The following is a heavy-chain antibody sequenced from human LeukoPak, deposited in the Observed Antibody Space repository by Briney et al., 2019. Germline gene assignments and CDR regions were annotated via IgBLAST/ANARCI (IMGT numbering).Heavy chain of an antibody. CDR2: MNPNSGNT. J-gene: IGHJ4*02. CDR3: ARGLRIAVAGTPGY. D-gene: IGHD6-19*01. Sequence: ASVKVSCKASGYTFTSYDINWVRQATGQGLEWMGWMNPNSGNTGYAQKFQGRVTMTRNTSISTAYMELSSLRSEDTAVYYCARGLRIAVAGTPGYWGQGTLVTGSS. CDR1: GYTFTSYD. V-gene: IGHV1-8*01.